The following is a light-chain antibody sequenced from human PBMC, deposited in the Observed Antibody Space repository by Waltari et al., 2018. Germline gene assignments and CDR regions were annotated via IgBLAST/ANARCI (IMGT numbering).Light chain of an antibody. Sequence: EIALTQSPATLSLSPGERATLSCRTNQSVYIYLAWYQHKPGQAPRLLIYEASDRATGIPARFSGSGSGTDFTLTISSLEPEDFAVYYCQQRSNWPPSFGGGTKVEIK. CDR2: EAS. CDR1: QSVYIY. V-gene: IGKV3-11*01. J-gene: IGKJ4*01. CDR3: QQRSNWPPS.